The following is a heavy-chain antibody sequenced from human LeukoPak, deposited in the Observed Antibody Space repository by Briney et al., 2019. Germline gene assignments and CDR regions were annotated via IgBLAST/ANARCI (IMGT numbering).Heavy chain of an antibody. D-gene: IGHD1-1*01. Sequence: GGSLRLSCAASGFTFSDYWMTWVRQSPGKGLEWVANIKQDGSEKNNVDSVKGRFTISRDNAKNSLYLQMNSLRAEDTAVYYCVRGRLTTDYWGQGTLVTVSS. J-gene: IGHJ4*02. CDR3: VRGRLTTDY. CDR1: GFTFSDYW. V-gene: IGHV3-7*05. CDR2: IKQDGSEK.